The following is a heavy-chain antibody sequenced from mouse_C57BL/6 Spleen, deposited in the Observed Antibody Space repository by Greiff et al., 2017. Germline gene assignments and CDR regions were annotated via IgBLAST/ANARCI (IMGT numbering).Heavy chain of an antibody. V-gene: IGHV1-18*01. CDR3: ARRMRLRPCYFDV. CDR1: GYTFTDYN. J-gene: IGHJ1*03. CDR2: INPNNGGT. Sequence: VQLKQSGPELVKPGASVKIPCKASGYTFTDYNMDWVKQSHGKSLEWIGDINPNNGGTIYNQKFKGKATFTVDKSSSTAYMELRSLTSEDTAVYYCARRMRLRPCYFDVWGTETTVTVSS. D-gene: IGHD2-4*01.